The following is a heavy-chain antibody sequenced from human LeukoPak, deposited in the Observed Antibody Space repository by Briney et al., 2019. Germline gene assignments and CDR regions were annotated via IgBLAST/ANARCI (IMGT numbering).Heavy chain of an antibody. D-gene: IGHD3-9*01. Sequence: GGSLRLSCAASGFTFSSYDMHWVRQATGKGLEWVSAIGTAGDTYYPGSVKGRFTISRENAKNSLYLQMNSLRAGDTAVYYCARAYYDILTSSFDAFDIWGQGTMVTVSS. CDR3: ARAYYDILTSSFDAFDI. CDR1: GFTFSSYD. J-gene: IGHJ3*02. V-gene: IGHV3-13*04. CDR2: IGTAGDT.